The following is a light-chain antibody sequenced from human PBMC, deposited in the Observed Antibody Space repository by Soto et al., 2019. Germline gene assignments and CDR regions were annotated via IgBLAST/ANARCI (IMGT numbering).Light chain of an antibody. CDR3: QQYNTWT. V-gene: IGKV1-5*03. CDR2: KAS. J-gene: IGKJ1*01. Sequence: DMQMTQSPSTLSASVGDRVTITCRASESISSWLAWYQQKPGKAPKLLLYKASSLESGVPSRFSGSGSGTEFILTISSLQPDDFATYYCQQYNTWTFGQGTKVEIK. CDR1: ESISSW.